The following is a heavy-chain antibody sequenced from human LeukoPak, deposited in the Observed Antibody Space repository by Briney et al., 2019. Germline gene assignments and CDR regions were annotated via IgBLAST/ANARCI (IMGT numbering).Heavy chain of an antibody. CDR3: ARGDRYSGNGPFDF. CDR1: GGSINSGDYH. D-gene: IGHD5-12*01. V-gene: IGHV4-39*07. Sequence: SETLSLTCTVSGGSINSGDYHWGWIPQSPGKGLEWIGEINHSGTTNYNPSLRSRVTISVYTSKHQLSLTPTSVTAADTAVYDCARGDRYSGNGPFDFWGQGALLTVSS. J-gene: IGHJ4*02. CDR2: INHSGTT.